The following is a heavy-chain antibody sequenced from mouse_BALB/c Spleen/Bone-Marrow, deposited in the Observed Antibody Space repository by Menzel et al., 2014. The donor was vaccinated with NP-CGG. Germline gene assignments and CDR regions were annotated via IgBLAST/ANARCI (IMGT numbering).Heavy chain of an antibody. CDR2: IYPGSGST. V-gene: IGHV1S22*01. CDR1: GYTFTXYW. J-gene: IGHJ1*01. Sequence: LVRPGASVKLSCKASGYTFTXYWMHWVKQRHGQGLEWIGNIYPGSGSTNYDEKFKSKGTLTVDTSSSTAYMHLSSLTSEDSAVYYCTRGDGNYWYFDVWGAGTTVTVSS. CDR3: TRGDGNYWYFDV. D-gene: IGHD2-1*01.